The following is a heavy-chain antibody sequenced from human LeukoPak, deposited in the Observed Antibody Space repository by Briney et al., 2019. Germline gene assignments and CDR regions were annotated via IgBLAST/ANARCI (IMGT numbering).Heavy chain of an antibody. Sequence: SETLSLTCAVYGGSFSGYYWSWIRQPSGKGLEWIGEINHSGSTNYNPSLKSRVTISVDTSKNQFSLKLSSVTAADTAVYYCARLRGYSGYEADYWGQGTLVTVSS. CDR3: ARLRGYSGYEADY. D-gene: IGHD5-12*01. CDR2: INHSGST. J-gene: IGHJ4*02. CDR1: GGSFSGYY. V-gene: IGHV4-34*01.